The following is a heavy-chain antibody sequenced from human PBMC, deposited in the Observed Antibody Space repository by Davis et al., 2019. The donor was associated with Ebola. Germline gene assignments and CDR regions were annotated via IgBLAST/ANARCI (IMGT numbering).Heavy chain of an antibody. CDR2: ISSSSSYI. Sequence: GESLKISCAASGFTFSSYSMNWVRQAPGKGLEWVASISSSSSYIYYADSVKGRFTISRDNAKNSLYLQMNSLRAEDTAVYYCARDGEPYYCSSTSCYSRRYYYYYMDVWGKGTTVTVSS. V-gene: IGHV3-21*01. CDR1: GFTFSSYS. J-gene: IGHJ6*03. CDR3: ARDGEPYYCSSTSCYSRRYYYYYMDV. D-gene: IGHD2-2*01.